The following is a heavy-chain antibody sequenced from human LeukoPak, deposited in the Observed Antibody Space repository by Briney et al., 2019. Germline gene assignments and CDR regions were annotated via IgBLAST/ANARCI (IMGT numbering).Heavy chain of an antibody. V-gene: IGHV4-59*01. Sequence: SETLSLTCTVSGGSISSYYWSWIRQPPGKGLEWIGYIYYSGSTNYNPSLKSRVTISVDTSKNQFSLKLSSVTAADTAVYYCARGRYSGSYYDYWGQGTLVTVSS. J-gene: IGHJ4*02. CDR3: ARGRYSGSYYDY. CDR1: GGSISSYY. CDR2: IYYSGST. D-gene: IGHD1-26*01.